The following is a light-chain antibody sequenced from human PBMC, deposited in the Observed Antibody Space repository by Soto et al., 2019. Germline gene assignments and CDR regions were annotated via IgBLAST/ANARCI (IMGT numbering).Light chain of an antibody. CDR3: QPYGSSYT. CDR1: QSVNNNY. J-gene: IGKJ3*01. V-gene: IGKV3-20*01. CDR2: GAS. Sequence: EIVLTQSPGTLSLSPGERATLSCRASQSVNNNYLAWYQQKPGQPPRLLIYGASSRAIGIPDRFSGGGSGTDFTLTISRLEPEDFAVYSCQPYGSSYTFGPGTKVDIK.